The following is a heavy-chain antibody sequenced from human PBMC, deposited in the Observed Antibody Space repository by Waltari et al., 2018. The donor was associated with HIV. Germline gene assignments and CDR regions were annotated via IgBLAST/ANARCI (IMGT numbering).Heavy chain of an antibody. D-gene: IGHD3-10*01. Sequence: QVQLQESGPGLVRPAQTLSLSCVVSGASIRSGGYYWGWIRQRPGKGLELIGHTHFSGNTYNSPSLKSRVTISEDTSKNQFSLNLTSVTAADTAVYFCARAQGYSYGSGSYFIDHWGQGTLVTVSS. J-gene: IGHJ4*02. V-gene: IGHV4-31*11. CDR3: ARAQGYSYGSGSYFIDH. CDR2: THFSGNT. CDR1: GASIRSGGYY.